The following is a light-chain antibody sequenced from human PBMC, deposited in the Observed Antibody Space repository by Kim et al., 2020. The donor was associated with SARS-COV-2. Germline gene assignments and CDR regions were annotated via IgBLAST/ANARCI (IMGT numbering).Light chain of an antibody. Sequence: VAPGERATLACRASQSANSNLAWYQQKPGQAPRLLIYDASTRATDIPARFSGSGSGTDFTLTISCLQSEDFAVYYCQQYDKWPLTFGGGTKVDIK. CDR1: QSANSN. CDR3: QQYDKWPLT. J-gene: IGKJ4*01. CDR2: DAS. V-gene: IGKV3-15*01.